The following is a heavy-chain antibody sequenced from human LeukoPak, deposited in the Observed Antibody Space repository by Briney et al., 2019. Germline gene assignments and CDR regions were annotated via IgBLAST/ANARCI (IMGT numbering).Heavy chain of an antibody. CDR2: ISHSSGTT. Sequence: GGSLRLSCAASGFTFSSYGMSWVRQAPGQGLDWVSCISHSSGTTYYADTVKGRFTITRDNSKNTLYLQLNSLRAEDTAVYYCARTYGDYVYILGYWGQGNLVTVSS. V-gene: IGHV3-23*01. J-gene: IGHJ4*02. D-gene: IGHD4-17*01. CDR3: ARTYGDYVYILGY. CDR1: GFTFSSYG.